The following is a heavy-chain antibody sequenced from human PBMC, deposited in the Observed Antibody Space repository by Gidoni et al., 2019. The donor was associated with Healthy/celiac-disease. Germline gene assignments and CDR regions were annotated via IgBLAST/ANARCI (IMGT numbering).Heavy chain of an antibody. J-gene: IGHJ6*02. CDR3: ARISYSYYYYGMDV. CDR1: GGSFSGYY. Sequence: QVQLQQWGAGLLKPSETLSLTCAVYGGSFSGYYWSWIRQPPGKGLEWIGEINHSGSTNYNPSLKSRVTISVDTSKNQFSLKLSSVTAADTAVYYCARISYSYYYYGMDVWGQGTTVTVSS. CDR2: INHSGST. V-gene: IGHV4-34*01. D-gene: IGHD1-26*01.